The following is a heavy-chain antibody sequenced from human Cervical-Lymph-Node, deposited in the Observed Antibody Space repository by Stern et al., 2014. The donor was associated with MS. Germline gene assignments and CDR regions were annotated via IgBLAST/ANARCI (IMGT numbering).Heavy chain of an antibody. Sequence: EMQLVESGGGLVQPGGSQRLSCVASGSTFSTSWMSWVRKAPGKGLEWVANIKRDGSETYYLDSVKGRFTISRDNAKSSLYLEMNSLRAEDTAVYYCTRFLQSGWSDLFDSWGRGTLVTVSS. V-gene: IGHV3-7*01. CDR1: GSTFSTSW. CDR3: TRFLQSGWSDLFDS. CDR2: IKRDGSET. J-gene: IGHJ5*01. D-gene: IGHD6-19*01.